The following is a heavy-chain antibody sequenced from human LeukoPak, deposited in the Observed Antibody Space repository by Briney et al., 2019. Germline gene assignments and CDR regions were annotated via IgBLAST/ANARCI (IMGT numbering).Heavy chain of an antibody. CDR1: GGTFTNDA. J-gene: IGHJ6*03. V-gene: IGHV1-69*06. CDR2: IIPRFDTT. D-gene: IGHD2-2*02. Sequence: GASVKVSCKASGGTFTNDAISWVRQAPGQGLEWMGGIIPRFDTTIYAQKFQGRVTVTADKSTNTAYMELSSLRSEDTAVYYCARDPHICCSRTSCYTYFYYMDVWGIGTTVTVSS. CDR3: ARDPHICCSRTSCYTYFYYMDV.